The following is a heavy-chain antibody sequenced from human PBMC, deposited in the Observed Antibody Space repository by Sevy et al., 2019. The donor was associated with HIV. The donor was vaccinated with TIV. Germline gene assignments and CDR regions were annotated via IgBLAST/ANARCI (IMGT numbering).Heavy chain of an antibody. CDR2: IYTRGST. V-gene: IGHV4-4*07. D-gene: IGHD3-22*01. Sequence: LSLTCSVSGGSISSYYWSWIRQPAGKGLEWIGRIYTRGSTNYNPSLNSRVTMSVDTSKNQFSLKLSSVTAADTAVYYCARGVSVVVRFDAFDIWGQGTMVTVSS. CDR1: GGSISSYY. J-gene: IGHJ3*02. CDR3: ARGVSVVVRFDAFDI.